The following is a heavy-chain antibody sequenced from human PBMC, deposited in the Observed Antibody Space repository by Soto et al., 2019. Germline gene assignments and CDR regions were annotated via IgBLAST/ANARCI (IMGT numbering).Heavy chain of an antibody. CDR2: IRSFDYRT. V-gene: IGHV3-23*01. Sequence: GGSLRLSCAASGFTFSQYGMSWVRQAPGKGLEWVSSIRSFDYRTNYADSVKGRFTISRDNSKSTLSLQMNSLRAEDTAVYYCAKDVESGWYEAFDYWGPGTLVTVSS. D-gene: IGHD6-19*01. J-gene: IGHJ4*02. CDR1: GFTFSQYG. CDR3: AKDVESGWYEAFDY.